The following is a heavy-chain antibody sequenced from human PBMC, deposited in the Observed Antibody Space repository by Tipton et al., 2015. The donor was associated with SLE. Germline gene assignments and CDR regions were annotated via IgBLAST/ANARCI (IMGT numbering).Heavy chain of an antibody. D-gene: IGHD2-2*01. CDR2: IYYTGSTNYNPS. V-gene: IGHV4-59*12. CDR3: AGCSSTSCLYYMDV. Sequence: TLSLTCTVSGGSISSYYWSWIRQPPGKGLEWIGYIYYTGSTNYNPSNYNPSLKSRVTISVDTSVNQVSLKLSSVTAADTAVYYCAGCSSTSCLYYMDVWGKGTTVTVSS. J-gene: IGHJ6*03. CDR1: GGSISSYY.